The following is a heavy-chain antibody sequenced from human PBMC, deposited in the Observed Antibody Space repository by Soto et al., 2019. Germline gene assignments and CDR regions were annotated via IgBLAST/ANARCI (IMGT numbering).Heavy chain of an antibody. D-gene: IGHD6-13*01. CDR2: IDYSGTT. V-gene: IGHV4-59*08. Sequence: SETLSLTCTVSGGSISSYYWSWIRQPPGKGLEWIGYIDYSGTTNYSPSLKSRVTISLDTSKNQFSLRLSSVTAADTAVYYCARRSALVAAGAYYYSMDVWGKGTTVTVSS. CDR3: ARRSALVAAGAYYYSMDV. CDR1: GGSISSYY. J-gene: IGHJ6*03.